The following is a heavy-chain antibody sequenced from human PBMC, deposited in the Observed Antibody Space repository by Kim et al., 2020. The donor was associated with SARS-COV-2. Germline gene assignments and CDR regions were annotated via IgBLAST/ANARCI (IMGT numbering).Heavy chain of an antibody. J-gene: IGHJ4*02. V-gene: IGHV4-38-2*02. CDR1: GYSISSGYY. CDR3: ARIVPSYSSSHDY. D-gene: IGHD6-13*01. Sequence: SETLSLTCTVSGYSISSGYYWGWIRQPPGKGLEWIGSIYHSGSTYYNPSLKSRVTISVDTSKNQFSLKLSSVTAADTAVYYCARIVPSYSSSHDYWGQGTLVTVSS. CDR2: IYHSGST.